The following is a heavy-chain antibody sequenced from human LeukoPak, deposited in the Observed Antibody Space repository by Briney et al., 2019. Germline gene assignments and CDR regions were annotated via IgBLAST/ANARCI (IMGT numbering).Heavy chain of an antibody. V-gene: IGHV3-23*01. Sequence: GGSLRLSCAASGFPFSTYAMDWVRQAPGKGLEWVSVITGSGGFTQYADSVKGRFTISRDNSKNTVYLQMNSLRVEDTALYYCVRSLDYWGQGTLVTVSS. CDR2: ITGSGGFT. CDR1: GFPFSTYA. J-gene: IGHJ4*02. CDR3: VRSLDY.